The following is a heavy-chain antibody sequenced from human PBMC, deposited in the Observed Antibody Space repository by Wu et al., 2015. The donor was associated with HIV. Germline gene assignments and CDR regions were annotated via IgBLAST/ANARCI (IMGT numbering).Heavy chain of an antibody. D-gene: IGHD6-19*01. V-gene: IGHV1-2*02. J-gene: IGHJ3*02. CDR2: INPDSGST. CDR3: ARSLVVAGTTYDIFDT. CDR1: GYTFSDYY. Sequence: QVQLVQSGAEVKKPGAAVRVSCKTSGYTFSDYYIHWVRQVPGQGLQWMGWINPDSGSTHYAQKFQGRVTMTRGTSINTAYMDLSGLKSDDTAVYFCARSLVVAGTTYDIFDTWSQGTMLTV.